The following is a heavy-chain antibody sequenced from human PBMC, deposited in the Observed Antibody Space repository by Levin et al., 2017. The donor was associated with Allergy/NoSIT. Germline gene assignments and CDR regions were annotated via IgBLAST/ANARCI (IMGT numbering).Heavy chain of an antibody. CDR2: IYYIGST. D-gene: IGHD4-17*01. V-gene: IGHV4-59*02. J-gene: IGHJ2*01. CDR1: GGSVSSYY. Sequence: PSETLSLTCTVSGGSVSSYYWTWIRQPPGKGLEWIGYIYYIGSTNYNPSLKSRVTISIDTSKNQFSLKLSSVTAADTAIYYCARENDYARFDLWGRGTLVTVSS. CDR3: ARENDYARFDL.